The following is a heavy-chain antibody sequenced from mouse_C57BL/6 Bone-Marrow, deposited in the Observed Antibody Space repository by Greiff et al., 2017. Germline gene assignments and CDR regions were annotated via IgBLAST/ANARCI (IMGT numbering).Heavy chain of an antibody. Sequence: QVQLQPPGAELVKPGASVKMSCKASGYTFTSYWITWVKQRPGQGLEWIGDIYPGSGSTNYNEKFKSKATLTVDTSSSTAYMQLSSLTSEDSAVYYCARHIPYYDYAMDYWGQGTSVTVSS. J-gene: IGHJ4*01. V-gene: IGHV1-55*01. CDR2: IYPGSGST. CDR1: GYTFTSYW. D-gene: IGHD1-1*02. CDR3: ARHIPYYDYAMDY.